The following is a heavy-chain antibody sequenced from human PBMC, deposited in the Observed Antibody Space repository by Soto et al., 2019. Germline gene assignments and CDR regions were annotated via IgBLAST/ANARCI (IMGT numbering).Heavy chain of an antibody. CDR3: ARDRRTTGTPALLNYYYYYGMDV. D-gene: IGHD1-1*01. V-gene: IGHV1-46*01. Sequence: GASVKVSCKASGYTFTSYYMHWVRQAPGQGLEWMGIINPSGGSTSYAQKFQGRVTMTRDTSTSTVYMELSSLRSEDTAVYYCARDRRTTGTPALLNYYYYYGMDVWGQGTTVTVSS. CDR2: INPSGGST. CDR1: GYTFTSYY. J-gene: IGHJ6*02.